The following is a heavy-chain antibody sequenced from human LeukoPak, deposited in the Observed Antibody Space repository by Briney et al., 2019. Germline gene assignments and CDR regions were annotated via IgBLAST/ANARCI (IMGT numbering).Heavy chain of an antibody. J-gene: IGHJ4*02. V-gene: IGHV3-30*04. CDR2: ISYDGSNK. D-gene: IGHD3-9*01. CDR3: ARGDYDILTGYPIPLDY. CDR1: GFTFSSYA. Sequence: GRSLRLSCAASGFTFSSYATHWVRQAPGKGLEWVAVISYDGSNKYYADSVRGRFTISRDNSKNTLYLQMNSLRAEDTAVYYCARGDYDILTGYPIPLDYWAREPWSPSPQ.